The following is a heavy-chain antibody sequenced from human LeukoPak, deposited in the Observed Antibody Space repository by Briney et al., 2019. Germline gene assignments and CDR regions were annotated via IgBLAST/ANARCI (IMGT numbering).Heavy chain of an antibody. D-gene: IGHD5-12*01. Sequence: GGSLRLSCAASGFDFESYTMTWGRQAPGKGLEWVSLISATSSDINYAESVRGRFTITRDNAKNSLFLQMDSLRVEDTAIYYCAKGLFSAFDKYLDSWGQGTLVTVSS. CDR3: AKGLFSAFDKYLDS. CDR1: GFDFESYT. V-gene: IGHV3-21*04. CDR2: ISATSSDI. J-gene: IGHJ4*02.